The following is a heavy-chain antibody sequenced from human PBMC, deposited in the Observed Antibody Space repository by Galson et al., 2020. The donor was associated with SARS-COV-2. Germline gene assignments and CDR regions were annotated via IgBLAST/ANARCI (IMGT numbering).Heavy chain of an antibody. CDR1: GFTFSDYY. V-gene: IGHV3-11*01. CDR2: ISGSGSTI. D-gene: IGHD6-13*01. CDR3: AREGPSRVSDV. Sequence: TGGSLRLSCAASGFTFSDYYMSWIRQAPGKGLEGVSYISGSGSTIYYADSVKGRFTISRDNAKNSLYLQLNSLRAEDTAMYYCAREGPSRVSDVWGQGTTVTVSS. J-gene: IGHJ6*02.